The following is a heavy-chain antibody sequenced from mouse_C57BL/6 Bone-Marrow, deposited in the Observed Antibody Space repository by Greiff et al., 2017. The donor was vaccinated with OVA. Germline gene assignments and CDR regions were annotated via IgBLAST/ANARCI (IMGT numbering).Heavy chain of an antibody. V-gene: IGHV1-55*01. Sequence: QVQLQQPGAELVKPGASVKMSCKASGYTFTSYWITWVKQRPGQGLEWIGDIYPGSGSTNYNEKFKSKATLTVDTSSSTAYMQLSSLTSEDSAVYDCAIFITTVDGFAYWGQGTLVTVSA. CDR3: AIFITTVDGFAY. D-gene: IGHD1-1*01. CDR2: IYPGSGST. J-gene: IGHJ3*01. CDR1: GYTFTSYW.